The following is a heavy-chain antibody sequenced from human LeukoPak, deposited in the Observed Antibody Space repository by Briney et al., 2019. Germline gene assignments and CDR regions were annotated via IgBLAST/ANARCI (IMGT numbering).Heavy chain of an antibody. V-gene: IGHV3-9*01. Sequence: GGSLRLSCAASGFSFDDYSMRWVRQAPGNCLEWVSGISGNSGSTGYADSVKGRFTISRDNAKNSLYLQMNSLRAEDTALYYCAKDIGYSGYDSAFDIWGQGTMVTVSS. D-gene: IGHD5-12*01. CDR2: ISGNSGST. J-gene: IGHJ3*02. CDR1: GFSFDDYS. CDR3: AKDIGYSGYDSAFDI.